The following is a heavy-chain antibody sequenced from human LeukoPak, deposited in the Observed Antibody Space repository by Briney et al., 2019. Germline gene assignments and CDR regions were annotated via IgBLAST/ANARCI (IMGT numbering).Heavy chain of an antibody. V-gene: IGHV3-21*01. D-gene: IGHD1-1*01. CDR3: ARESRGETGATDAFDI. CDR1: GFSFNNYN. Sequence: GGSLRLSCAASGFSFNNYNMNWVRQAPGKGLEWVSSITGDSRYIYQSDSVKGRFAVSRDNARNLLYLQMNSLRAEDTAVYYCARESRGETGATDAFDIWGQGTMVTVSS. CDR2: ITGDSRYI. J-gene: IGHJ3*02.